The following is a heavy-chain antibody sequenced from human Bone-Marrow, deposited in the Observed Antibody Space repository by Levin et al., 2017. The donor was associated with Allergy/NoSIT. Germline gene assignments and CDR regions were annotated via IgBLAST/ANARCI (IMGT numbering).Heavy chain of an antibody. V-gene: IGHV4-30-2*01. CDR2: THHSGSA. J-gene: IGHJ6*02. CDR1: FGSISSGGYS. D-gene: IGHD1-1*01. Sequence: SETLSLTCTVSFGSISSGGYSWSWVRQPPGKGREWIGHTHHSGSASYKPSLKSRVTISIDMSRNQFSLRLDSVTAADTAMYFCARVRRTGPYDYYYYGMDVWGQGTPVTVSS. CDR3: ARVRRTGPYDYYYYGMDV.